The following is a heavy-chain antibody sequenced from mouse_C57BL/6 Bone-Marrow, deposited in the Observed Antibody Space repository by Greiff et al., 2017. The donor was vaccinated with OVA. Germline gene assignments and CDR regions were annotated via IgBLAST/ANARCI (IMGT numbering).Heavy chain of an antibody. V-gene: IGHV6-3*01. CDR1: GFTFSNYW. J-gene: IGHJ3*01. Sequence: EVKLLESGGGLVQPGGSMKLSCVASGFTFSNYWMNWVRQSPEKGLEWVAQIRLKSDNYATHYAESVKGRFTISRDDSKSSVYLQMNNLRAEDTGIYYCTGIPIYYGNFAWFAYWGQGTLVTVSA. D-gene: IGHD2-1*01. CDR3: TGIPIYYGNFAWFAY. CDR2: IRLKSDNYAT.